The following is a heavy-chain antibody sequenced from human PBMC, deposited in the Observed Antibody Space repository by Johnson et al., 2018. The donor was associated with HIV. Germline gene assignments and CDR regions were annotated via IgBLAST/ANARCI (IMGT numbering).Heavy chain of an antibody. CDR3: AGDPGRYCSGGRCYVEDAFDI. V-gene: IGHV3-23*04. Sequence: MLLVESGGGLVQPGRSLRLSCAVSGFTFDDYAMHWVRQAPGKGLEWVSGISGSGGSTYYADSVKGRFTISRDNSKNTLYLQMNSLRAEETAVYYGAGDPGRYCSGGRCYVEDAFDIWGQGTMVTVSS. CDR1: GFTFDDYA. CDR2: ISGSGGST. D-gene: IGHD2-15*01. J-gene: IGHJ3*02.